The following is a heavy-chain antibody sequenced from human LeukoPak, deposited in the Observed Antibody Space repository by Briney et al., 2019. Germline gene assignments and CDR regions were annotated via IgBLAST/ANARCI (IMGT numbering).Heavy chain of an antibody. CDR2: INPSGGST. D-gene: IGHD3-22*01. Sequence: ASVKVSCKASGYIFTNYYMHWVRQAPGQGLEWMGIINPSGGSTTYTQKFQGRVTMTRNTSISTAYMGLSSLRSEDTAVYYCARRAHTMIVVLQAGYWFDPWGQGTLVTVSS. V-gene: IGHV1-46*01. CDR3: ARRAHTMIVVLQAGYWFDP. CDR1: GYIFTNYY. J-gene: IGHJ5*02.